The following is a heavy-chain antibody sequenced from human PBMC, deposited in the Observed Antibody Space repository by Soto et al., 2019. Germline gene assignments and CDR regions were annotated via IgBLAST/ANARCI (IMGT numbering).Heavy chain of an antibody. CDR2: INQGGSQK. V-gene: IGHV3-7*03. D-gene: IGHD3-16*01. J-gene: IGHJ1*01. CDR3: ASWADAADEDYFHH. CDR1: GFRFSGSW. Sequence: GGSLRLSCAGSGFRFSGSWMSWIRQAPGKGLEWVAHINQGGSQKYYVDSAKGRFTISRDNAKTSLYLQMNNLRAEDTATYYCASWADAADEDYFHHWGQGTLVTVSS.